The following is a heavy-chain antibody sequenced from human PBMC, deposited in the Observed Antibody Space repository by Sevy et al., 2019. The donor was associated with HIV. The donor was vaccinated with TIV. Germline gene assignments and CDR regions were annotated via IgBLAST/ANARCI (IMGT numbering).Heavy chain of an antibody. Sequence: SYTLSLTCTVSGGSITSLYWNWIRQPPGKGLEWIANIYYNGHINYNPSLKSRVTLSLDTSKNQFSMRLSSVTAADTAMYYCAGENAWGRGYSWGQGTLVTVSS. CDR3: AGENAWGRGYS. CDR1: GGSITSLY. V-gene: IGHV4-59*08. D-gene: IGHD1-26*01. J-gene: IGHJ4*02. CDR2: IYYNGHI.